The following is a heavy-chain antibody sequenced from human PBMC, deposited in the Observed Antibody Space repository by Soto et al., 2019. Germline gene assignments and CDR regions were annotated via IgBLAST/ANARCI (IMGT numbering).Heavy chain of an antibody. Sequence: SSETLSLTCTVSGGSISSGGYYWSWIRQHPGKGLEWIGYIYYSGSTYYNPSLKSRVTIPVDTSKNQFSLKLSSVTAADTAVYYCASRGAAAGMAADYWGQGTLVTVSS. D-gene: IGHD6-13*01. CDR3: ASRGAAAGMAADY. CDR2: IYYSGST. V-gene: IGHV4-31*03. J-gene: IGHJ4*02. CDR1: GGSISSGGYY.